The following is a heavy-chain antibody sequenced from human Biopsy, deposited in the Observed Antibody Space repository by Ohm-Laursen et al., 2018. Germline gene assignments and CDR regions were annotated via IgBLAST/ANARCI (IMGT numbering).Heavy chain of an antibody. Sequence: SETLSLTCTVSGDSVSSGSFYLTWIRQPPGQGLEYIGYIYDRGRTANYNPSLESRVTMAVDMPKNQFSLKLSSVTAADTAIYYCARGMRSSGWPYFDSWGQGTLVTVSS. D-gene: IGHD6-19*01. CDR1: GDSVSSGSFY. J-gene: IGHJ4*02. V-gene: IGHV4-61*01. CDR2: IYDRGRT. CDR3: ARGMRSSGWPYFDS.